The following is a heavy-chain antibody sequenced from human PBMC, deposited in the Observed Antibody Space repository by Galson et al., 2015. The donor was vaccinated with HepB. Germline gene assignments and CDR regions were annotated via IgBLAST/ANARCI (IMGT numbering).Heavy chain of an antibody. V-gene: IGHV3-23*01. CDR1: GFTFSSYA. Sequence: SLRLSCAASGFTFSSYAMSWVRQAPGKGLEWVSAISGSGGSTYYADSVKGRFTISRDNSKNTLYLQMNSLRAEDTAVYYCAKAPAKSYDSSGYYGYWGQGTLVTVSS. CDR3: AKAPAKSYDSSGYYGY. D-gene: IGHD3-22*01. J-gene: IGHJ4*02. CDR2: ISGSGGST.